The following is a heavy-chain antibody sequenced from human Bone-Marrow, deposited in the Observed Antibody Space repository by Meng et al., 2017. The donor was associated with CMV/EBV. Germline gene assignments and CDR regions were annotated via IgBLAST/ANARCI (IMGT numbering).Heavy chain of an antibody. CDR3: VREMQGGGYEAWFDP. V-gene: IGHV3-74*01. J-gene: IGHJ5*02. CDR1: GFTFNNYA. D-gene: IGHD5-12*01. Sequence: LSLTCAASGFTFNNYAMSWVRQAPGKGLEWVSRINSDGGSISYADSVEGRFTISRDNAKNRLYLQMSSLRAEDTAVYYCVREMQGGGYEAWFDPWGQGTLVTVSS. CDR2: INSDGGSI.